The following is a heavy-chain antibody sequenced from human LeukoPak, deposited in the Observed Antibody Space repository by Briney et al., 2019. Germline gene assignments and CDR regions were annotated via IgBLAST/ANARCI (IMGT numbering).Heavy chain of an antibody. CDR3: ARGIWGYSSGPNDY. V-gene: IGHV4-4*07. D-gene: IGHD6-19*01. CDR2: IYTSSST. Sequence: PSETLSLTCTVSGGSINSYYWSWIRQPAGKGLEWIGRIYTSSSTNYNPSLKSRVTISVDTSKNQSSLKLSSVTAADTAVYYCARGIWGYSSGPNDYWGQGTLVTVSS. CDR1: GGSINSYY. J-gene: IGHJ4*02.